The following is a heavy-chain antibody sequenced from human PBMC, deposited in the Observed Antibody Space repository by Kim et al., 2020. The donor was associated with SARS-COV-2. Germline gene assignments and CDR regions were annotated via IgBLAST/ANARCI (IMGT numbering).Heavy chain of an antibody. Sequence: SNPSLKSRVTISVDTSKNQFSLKLSSVTAADTAVYYCAREDGYNYRGFDYWGQGTLVTVSS. D-gene: IGHD5-12*01. J-gene: IGHJ4*02. CDR3: AREDGYNYRGFDY. V-gene: IGHV4-31*02.